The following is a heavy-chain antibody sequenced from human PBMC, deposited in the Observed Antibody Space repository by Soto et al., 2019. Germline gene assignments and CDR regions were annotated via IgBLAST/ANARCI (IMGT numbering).Heavy chain of an antibody. J-gene: IGHJ4*02. CDR2: IWYDGSKT. V-gene: IGHV3-33*01. Sequence: GGSLRLSCAASGFTFSNYGFHWVRQAPGKGLEWVAVIWYDGSKTYYVESVKGRFTISRDNSKNTLYLQMNSLRAEDTAVYCCARDLGSTNYYFDYWGLGTLVTVSS. D-gene: IGHD5-12*01. CDR1: GFTFSNYG. CDR3: ARDLGSTNYYFDY.